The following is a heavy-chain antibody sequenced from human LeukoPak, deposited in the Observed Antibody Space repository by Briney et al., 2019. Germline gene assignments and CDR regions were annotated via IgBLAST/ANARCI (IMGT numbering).Heavy chain of an antibody. D-gene: IGHD2-15*01. CDR1: GYTFTGYY. V-gene: IGHV1-2*02. CDR2: INPNSGGT. CDR3: ARGPRYCSGGSCYSAYYDY. J-gene: IGHJ4*02. Sequence: ASVKVSCKASGYTFTGYYMHWVRQAPGQGLEWMGWINPNSGGTNYAQKFQGRVTMTRDTSISTAYMELSRLRSDDTAVYYCARGPRYCSGGSCYSAYYDYWGQGTLVTVSS.